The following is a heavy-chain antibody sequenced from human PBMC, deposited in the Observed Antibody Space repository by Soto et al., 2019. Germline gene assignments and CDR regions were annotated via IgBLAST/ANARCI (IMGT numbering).Heavy chain of an antibody. CDR3: ARDADCTNGVCGLDY. CDR2: IYYSGST. V-gene: IGHV4-31*03. J-gene: IGHJ4*02. CDR1: GGSISSGGYY. D-gene: IGHD2-8*01. Sequence: QVELQESGPGLVKPSQTLSLTCTVSGGSISSGGYYWSWIRQHPGKGLEWIGYIYYSGSTYYNPSLKSRVTISVDTSKNQFSLKLSSVTAADTAVYYCARDADCTNGVCGLDYWGQGTLVTVSS.